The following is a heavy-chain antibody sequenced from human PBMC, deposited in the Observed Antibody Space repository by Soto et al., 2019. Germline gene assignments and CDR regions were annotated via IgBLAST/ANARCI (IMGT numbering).Heavy chain of an antibody. CDR1: CFTFRSYA. Sequence: GGSLRLSSASSCFTFRSYAMSWFRQAPGKGVDWVSAISGSGCSTYPADSVKGRFTISRDNSKNTLYLQMNSLRAEDTAVYYCAKGRRYYYDSSGYYTCAYWGQGTLVTVSS. J-gene: IGHJ4*02. V-gene: IGHV3-23*01. CDR2: ISGSGCST. CDR3: AKGRRYYYDSSGYYTCAY. D-gene: IGHD3-22*01.